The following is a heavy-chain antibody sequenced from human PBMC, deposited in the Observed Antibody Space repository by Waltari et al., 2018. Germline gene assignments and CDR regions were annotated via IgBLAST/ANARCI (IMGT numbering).Heavy chain of an antibody. V-gene: IGHV1-8*01. CDR3: ARGFSGSLRPIDAFDI. Sequence: QVQLVQSGAEVMKPGASVKVSCKASGYTFTSYDINWVRQATGQGLEWMGWINPNRGNTGYVQKFLGRVTMTRDTSIGTVYMDLSSLRSEDTAVYYCARGFSGSLRPIDAFDIWGQGTMVTVSS. CDR1: GYTFTSYD. CDR2: INPNRGNT. D-gene: IGHD3-22*01. J-gene: IGHJ3*02.